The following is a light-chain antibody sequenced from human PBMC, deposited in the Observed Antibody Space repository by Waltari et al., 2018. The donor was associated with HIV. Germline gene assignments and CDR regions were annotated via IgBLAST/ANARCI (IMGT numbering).Light chain of an antibody. Sequence: NFMLTQPHSVSESTGKTVTISCTRSSGSLAGTYVQSYQQRPGGSPPTVIHKDNQRPTGVHDRFSGAIDSSSNSASLTISGLKTEDEADYYCQSYDSTSVVLGGGPKLTVL. CDR1: SGSLAGTY. CDR3: QSYDSTSVV. J-gene: IGLJ2*01. CDR2: KDN. V-gene: IGLV6-57*01.